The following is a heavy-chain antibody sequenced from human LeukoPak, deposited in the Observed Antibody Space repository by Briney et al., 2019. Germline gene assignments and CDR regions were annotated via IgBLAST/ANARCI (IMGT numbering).Heavy chain of an antibody. CDR1: GFTFSSNW. Sequence: AGGSLRLSCAASGFTFSSNWMHWVRQAPGKGLVWVSRINEDGSTTNYADSVKGRFTISRDNAKNTQYLQMNSLRAEDTAVYYCVRDLGGRSGHWGQGTLVTVSS. CDR3: VRDLGGRSGH. J-gene: IGHJ4*02. CDR2: INEDGSTT. D-gene: IGHD1-26*01. V-gene: IGHV3-74*01.